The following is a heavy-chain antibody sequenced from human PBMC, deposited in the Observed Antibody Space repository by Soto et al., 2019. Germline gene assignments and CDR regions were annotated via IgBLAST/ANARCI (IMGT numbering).Heavy chain of an antibody. D-gene: IGHD6-19*01. CDR3: ARDHFCSGGWYEYFQH. CDR2: IYYSGST. V-gene: IGHV4-59*01. CDR1: GASISSDY. J-gene: IGHJ1*01. Sequence: SETLSLTCTVSGASISSDYWSWIRQPPGKGLEWIGYIYYSGSTNYNPSLKSRVTISVDTSKNQFSLKLSSVTAADTAVYYCARDHFCSGGWYEYFQHWCLGDLVTVSS.